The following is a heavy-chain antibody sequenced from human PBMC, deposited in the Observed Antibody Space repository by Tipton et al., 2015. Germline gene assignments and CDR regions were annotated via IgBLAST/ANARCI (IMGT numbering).Heavy chain of an antibody. V-gene: IGHV1-45*02. Sequence: QSGAEVKKAGSSVKVSCKASGSTFPYRYLHWVRQAPGQALEWMGWITPFNNNTNYAQKFLDRVTITRDRSMRTAYMELSSLGSEDTAIYYCASAEFRGTFYDYWGQGPLVTVSS. CDR1: GSTFPYRY. CDR3: ASAEFRGTFYDY. D-gene: IGHD1-26*01. CDR2: ITPFNNNT. J-gene: IGHJ4*02.